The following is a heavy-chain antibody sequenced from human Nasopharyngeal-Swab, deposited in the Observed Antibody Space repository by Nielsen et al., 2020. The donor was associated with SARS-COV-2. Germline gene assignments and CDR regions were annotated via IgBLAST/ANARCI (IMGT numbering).Heavy chain of an antibody. CDR1: GFTFSSYA. D-gene: IGHD2-15*01. Sequence: GESLKISCAASGFTFSSYAMHWVRQAPGKGLEWVAVISYDGSNKYYADSVKGRFTISRDNSKNTLYLQMNSLRAEDTAVYYCARKRVAWIVVVVAGREFDPWGQGTLVTVSS. CDR2: ISYDGSNK. CDR3: ARKRVAWIVVVVAGREFDP. V-gene: IGHV3-30-3*01. J-gene: IGHJ5*02.